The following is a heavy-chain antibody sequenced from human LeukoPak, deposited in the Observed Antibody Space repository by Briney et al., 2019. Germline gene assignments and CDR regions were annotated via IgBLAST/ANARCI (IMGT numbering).Heavy chain of an antibody. CDR2: IKQDGSEK. V-gene: IGHV3-7*01. CDR1: GFTFSSYW. CDR3: ARACRQYYYDSSGYRD. D-gene: IGHD3-22*01. Sequence: GGSQRLSCAASGFTFSSYWMSWVRQAPGKGLEWVANIKQDGSEKYYVDSVKGRFTISRDNAKNSLYLQMNSLRAEDTAVHYCARACRQYYYDSSGYRDWGQGTLVTVSS. J-gene: IGHJ4*02.